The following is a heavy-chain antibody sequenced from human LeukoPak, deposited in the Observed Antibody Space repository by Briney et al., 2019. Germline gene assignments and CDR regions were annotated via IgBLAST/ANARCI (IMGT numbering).Heavy chain of an antibody. D-gene: IGHD4-23*01. CDR1: GFTFSSYE. Sequence: GGSLGLSCAASGFTFSSYEMNWVRQAPGKGLEWVSYISSSGSTIYYADSVKGRFTISRDNAKDSLYLQMNSLRAEDTAVYYCARDYGTVGAFDIWGQGTMVTVSS. CDR2: ISSSGSTI. J-gene: IGHJ3*02. V-gene: IGHV3-48*03. CDR3: ARDYGTVGAFDI.